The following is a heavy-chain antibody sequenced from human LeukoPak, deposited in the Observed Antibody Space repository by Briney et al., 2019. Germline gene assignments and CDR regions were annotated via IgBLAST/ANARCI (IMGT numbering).Heavy chain of an antibody. CDR2: IYYSGST. Sequence: PSETLSLTCTVSGGSISSSSYYWGWIRQPPGKGLEWIGRIYYSGSTYYNPSLKSRVTISVDTSKNQFSLKLSSVTAADTAVYYCARTERITIFGVVIPHLAGYYFDYWGQGTLVTVSS. V-gene: IGHV4-39*01. CDR1: GGSISSSSYY. D-gene: IGHD3-3*01. CDR3: ARTERITIFGVVIPHLAGYYFDY. J-gene: IGHJ4*02.